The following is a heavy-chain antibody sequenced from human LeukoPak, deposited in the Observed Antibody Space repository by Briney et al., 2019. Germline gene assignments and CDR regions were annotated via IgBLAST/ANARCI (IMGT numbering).Heavy chain of an antibody. CDR3: AKDQLWFGELLSSDPQQGHQRSPNFDY. V-gene: IGHV3-23*01. CDR1: GFTFSSYA. D-gene: IGHD3-10*01. J-gene: IGHJ4*02. Sequence: GGSLRLSCAASGFTFSSYAMSWVRQAPGKGLEWVSAISGSGGSTYYADSVKGRFTISRDNSKNMLYLQMNSLRAEDTAVYYCAKDQLWFGELLSSDPQQGHQRSPNFDYWGQGTLVTVSS. CDR2: ISGSGGST.